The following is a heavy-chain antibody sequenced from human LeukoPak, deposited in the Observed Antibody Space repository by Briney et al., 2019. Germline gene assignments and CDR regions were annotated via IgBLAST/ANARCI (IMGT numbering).Heavy chain of an antibody. CDR2: ISSSSSYI. Sequence: GGSLRLSCAASGFTFSDYYMSWIRQAPGKGLEWVSSISSSSSYIYYADSVKGRFTISRDNAKNSLYLQMNTLRAEDTAVYYCARDIGYCSSTSCYRYYFDYWGQGTLVTVSS. CDR1: GFTFSDYY. J-gene: IGHJ4*02. V-gene: IGHV3-11*06. CDR3: ARDIGYCSSTSCYRYYFDY. D-gene: IGHD2-2*02.